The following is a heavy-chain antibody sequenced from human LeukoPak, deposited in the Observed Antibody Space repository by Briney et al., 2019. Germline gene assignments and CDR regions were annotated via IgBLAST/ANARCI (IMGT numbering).Heavy chain of an antibody. CDR2: ISSSGSTI. V-gene: IGHV3-48*03. J-gene: IGHJ4*02. CDR1: VFTSRSYE. CDR3: AREQTYGDYFDY. D-gene: IGHD4-17*01. Sequence: RGSLRLSCAASVFTSRSYEMIWGRQAPGKGVEWVSYISSSGSTISYADSVRGRFTISRDNAKNSLYLQMNSLRAEDTAVYYCAREQTYGDYFDYWGQGTLVTVSS.